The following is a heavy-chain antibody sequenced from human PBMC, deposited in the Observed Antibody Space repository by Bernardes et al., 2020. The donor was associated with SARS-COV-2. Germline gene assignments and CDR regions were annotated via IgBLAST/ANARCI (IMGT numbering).Heavy chain of an antibody. CDR3: SRSPGTYFYDSSVLQN. V-gene: IGHV4-59*01. Sequence: SETLSLTCTVSGGAISGYYWSWIRQPPGKGLEWIGNICDIGSTAYNPSLKSRVTISIDKSKNQFSLNLSSVTAADTAIYYCSRSPGTYFYDSSVLQNWGQGNLVTVSS. CDR1: GGAISGYY. CDR2: ICDIGST. J-gene: IGHJ4*02. D-gene: IGHD3-22*01.